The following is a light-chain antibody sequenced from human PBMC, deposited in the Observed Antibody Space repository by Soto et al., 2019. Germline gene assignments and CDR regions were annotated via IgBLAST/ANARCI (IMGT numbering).Light chain of an antibody. V-gene: IGLV1-51*01. CDR1: TSNIGSNY. CDR3: LTWDSSLRAGL. Sequence: QSVLTQPPSVSAAPGQKVTISCSGSTSNIGSNYVSWYQQVPGTAPKLLIYDSNKRPSGIPDRFSGSKSGTSATLGIAGLQTGDEADYYCLTWDSSLRAGLFGGGTKLTVL. J-gene: IGLJ2*01. CDR2: DSN.